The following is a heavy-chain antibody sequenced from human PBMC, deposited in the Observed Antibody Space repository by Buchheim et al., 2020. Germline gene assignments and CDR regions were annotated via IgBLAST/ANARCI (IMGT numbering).Heavy chain of an antibody. Sequence: QVQLVESGGGVVQPGRSLRLSCAASGFTFSSYGMHWVRQAPGKGLEWVAVISYDGSNKYYADSVQGRFTIPRDNSKNTLYLQMNSLRAEDTAVYYCANGVFDYWGQGTL. CDR2: ISYDGSNK. CDR1: GFTFSSYG. J-gene: IGHJ4*02. V-gene: IGHV3-30*18. D-gene: IGHD3-16*01. CDR3: ANGVFDY.